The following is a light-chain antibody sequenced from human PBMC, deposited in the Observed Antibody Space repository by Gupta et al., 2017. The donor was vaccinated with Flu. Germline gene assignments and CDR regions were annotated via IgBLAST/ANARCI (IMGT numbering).Light chain of an antibody. CDR3: QAWGTGVRV. Sequence: KTTCTRSSGNSTDGSEWHQQRPEKGPRCVMKVNSDGSHTKGDATPDRFSGSSSGADRYLTISSRQAEDEADYFCQAWGTGVRVFGGGTKVTVL. V-gene: IGLV4-69*01. J-gene: IGLJ3*02. CDR2: VNSDGSH. CDR1: SGNSTDG.